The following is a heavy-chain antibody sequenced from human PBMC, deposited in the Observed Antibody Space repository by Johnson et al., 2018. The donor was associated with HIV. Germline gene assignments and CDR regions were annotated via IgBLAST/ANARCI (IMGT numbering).Heavy chain of an antibody. J-gene: IGHJ3*02. CDR2: INQDGSEM. CDR1: GFSFSIYW. Sequence: EVQLVESGGGVVRPGGSLRLSCGGSGFSFSIYWLTWVRQAPGKGLEWVANINQDGSEMYYVDSVKGRFTISRDNANNSLYVQMNSLRAEDTAVYYCARESLDAFDIWGQGTMVTVSS. V-gene: IGHV3-7*05. CDR3: ARESLDAFDI.